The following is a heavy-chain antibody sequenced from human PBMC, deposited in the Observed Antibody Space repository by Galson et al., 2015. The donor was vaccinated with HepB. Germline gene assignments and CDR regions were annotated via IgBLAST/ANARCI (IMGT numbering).Heavy chain of an antibody. CDR3: ARESGAVATIIPSSEHGFDY. V-gene: IGHV1-69*04. CDR1: GGTFSSYT. J-gene: IGHJ4*02. Sequence: SVKVSCKASGGTFSSYTISWVRQAPGQGLEWMGRIIPILGIANYAQKFQGRVTITADKSTSTAYMELSSLRSEDTAVYYCARESGAVATIIPSSEHGFDYWGQGTLVTVSS. D-gene: IGHD5-12*01. CDR2: IIPILGIA.